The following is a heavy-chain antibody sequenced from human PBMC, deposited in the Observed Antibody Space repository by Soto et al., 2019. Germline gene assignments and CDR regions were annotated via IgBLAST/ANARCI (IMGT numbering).Heavy chain of an antibody. CDR3: ASPVVRYDILTGPNAFDI. CDR1: GYSFTSYW. Sequence: GESLKISCKGSGYSFTSYWIGWVRQMPGKGLEWMGIIYPGDSDTRYSPSFQGQVTISADKSISTAYLQWSSLKASDTAMYYCASPVVRYDILTGPNAFDIWGQGTMVTVSS. CDR2: IYPGDSDT. V-gene: IGHV5-51*01. J-gene: IGHJ3*02. D-gene: IGHD3-9*01.